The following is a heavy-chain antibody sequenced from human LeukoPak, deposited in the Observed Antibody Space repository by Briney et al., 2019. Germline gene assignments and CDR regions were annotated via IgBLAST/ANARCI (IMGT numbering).Heavy chain of an antibody. D-gene: IGHD2-2*02. Sequence: GGSLRLSCAASGFTFSSYGMHWVRQAPGKGLEWVAFIRYDGSNKYYADSVKGRFTISRDNSKNTLYLQMNSLRAEDTAVYYCAKESYCSSTSCYMDYWGQGTLVTVSS. CDR1: GFTFSSYG. J-gene: IGHJ4*02. CDR3: AKESYCSSTSCYMDY. V-gene: IGHV3-30*02. CDR2: IRYDGSNK.